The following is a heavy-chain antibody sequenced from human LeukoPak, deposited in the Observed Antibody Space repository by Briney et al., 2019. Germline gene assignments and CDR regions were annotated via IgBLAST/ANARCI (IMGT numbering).Heavy chain of an antibody. CDR2: ISGSGGST. D-gene: IGHD5-12*01. Sequence: PGGSLRLSCAASGFTFSSYAMSWVRRAPGKGLEWVSAISGSGGSTYYADSVKGRLTISRDNSKNTLYLQMNSLRAEDTAVYYCAKVYSGYDSGFDYWGQGTLVTVSS. CDR1: GFTFSSYA. V-gene: IGHV3-23*01. CDR3: AKVYSGYDSGFDY. J-gene: IGHJ4*02.